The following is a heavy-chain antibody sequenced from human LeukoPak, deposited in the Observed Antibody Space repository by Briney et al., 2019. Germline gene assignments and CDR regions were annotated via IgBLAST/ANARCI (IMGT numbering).Heavy chain of an antibody. CDR2: IYHSGST. CDR1: GDSISSYY. CDR3: ARDEPVTHDAFDI. Sequence: SETLSLTCTVSGDSISSYYWSWIRQPPEKVLEWIGDIYHSGSTNYNPSLKSRVTISVDTSKNQFSLKLNSVTAADTAVYYCARDEPVTHDAFDIWGQGTMVTVSS. J-gene: IGHJ3*02. V-gene: IGHV4-59*01. D-gene: IGHD4-17*01.